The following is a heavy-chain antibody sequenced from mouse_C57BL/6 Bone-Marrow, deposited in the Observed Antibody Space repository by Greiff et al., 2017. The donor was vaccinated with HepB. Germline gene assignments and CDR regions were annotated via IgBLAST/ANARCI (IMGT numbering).Heavy chain of an antibody. CDR1: GYSFTDYN. D-gene: IGHD2-3*01. V-gene: IGHV1-39*01. J-gene: IGHJ4*01. CDR2: INPNYGTT. Sequence: LVESGPELVKPGASVKISCKASGYSFTDYNMNWVKQSNGKSLEWIGVINPNYGTTSYNQKFKGKATLTVDRSSSTAYMQLNSLTSEDSAVYYCARQGMIDGYYSYAMDYWGQGTSVTVSS. CDR3: ARQGMIDGYYSYAMDY.